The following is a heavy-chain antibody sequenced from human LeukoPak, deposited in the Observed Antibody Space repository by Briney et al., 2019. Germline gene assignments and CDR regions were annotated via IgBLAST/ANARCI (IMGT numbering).Heavy chain of an antibody. Sequence: RPGGSLRLSCAASGFTFSSYSMNWVRQAPGKGLEWVSYISSSSSTIYYADSVKGRFTISRDNAKNSLYLQMNSLRAEDTAVYYCARVLYSSGWYGDHYWGQGTLVTVSS. J-gene: IGHJ4*02. V-gene: IGHV3-48*01. CDR3: ARVLYSSGWYGDHY. CDR1: GFTFSSYS. D-gene: IGHD6-19*01. CDR2: ISSSSSTI.